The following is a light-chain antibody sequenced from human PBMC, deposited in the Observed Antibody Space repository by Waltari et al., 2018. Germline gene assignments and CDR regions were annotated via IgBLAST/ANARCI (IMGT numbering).Light chain of an antibody. Sequence: EIVFTQSPGTLSLSPGERATLPCRARQSISRNFLAWYQQKPGQAPRLLIYDASSRATGIPDRFSGSGSGTDFTLTISRLDPEDFAVYYCQQYGSPPRTFGQGTKVEIK. V-gene: IGKV3-20*01. CDR3: QQYGSPPRT. J-gene: IGKJ1*01. CDR1: QSISRNF. CDR2: DAS.